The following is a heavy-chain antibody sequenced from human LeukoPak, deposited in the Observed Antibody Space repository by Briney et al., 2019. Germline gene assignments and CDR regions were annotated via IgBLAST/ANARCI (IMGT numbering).Heavy chain of an antibody. D-gene: IGHD1-1*01. Sequence: SETLSLTCTVTGGSMRVYYWSWIRQPPGEGLEWIGYISNGGSTKYNPSLKSRVTISGDTSKNQLSLNLSSVTAAGTDVYLYVRLQPNTGEWACNIWGQGTMVSVSS. V-gene: IGHV4-59*01. CDR2: ISNGGST. CDR3: VRLQPNTGEWACNI. J-gene: IGHJ3*02. CDR1: GGSMRVYY.